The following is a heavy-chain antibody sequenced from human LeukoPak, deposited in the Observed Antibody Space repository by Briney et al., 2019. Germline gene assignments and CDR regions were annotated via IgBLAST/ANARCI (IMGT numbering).Heavy chain of an antibody. CDR2: ISYDGSDK. V-gene: IGHV3-30*18. Sequence: GGSLRLSCAASGFPFSTYGMHWVRQAPGKGLEWVAVISYDGSDKYYADSVKGRFTISRDNSKNTLYLQMNSLRTEDTAVYYCAKDGYPLGYCSSTSCPYYFNYWGQGTLVTVSS. J-gene: IGHJ4*02. CDR1: GFPFSTYG. CDR3: AKDGYPLGYCSSTSCPYYFNY. D-gene: IGHD2-2*01.